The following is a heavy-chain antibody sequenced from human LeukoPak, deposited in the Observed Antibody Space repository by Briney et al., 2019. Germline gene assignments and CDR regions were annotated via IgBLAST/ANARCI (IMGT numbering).Heavy chain of an antibody. V-gene: IGHV3-7*03. Sequence: GGSLRLSCAASAFTLSSYSMNSARQPPAKGLEWVASINHNGNVNYYVESVKGRFTISRDNAKNSLYLQMSNLRAEDTAVYFCARGGGLDVWGQGATVTVSS. D-gene: IGHD3-16*01. CDR2: INHNGNVN. CDR1: AFTLSSYS. CDR3: ARGGGLDV. J-gene: IGHJ6*02.